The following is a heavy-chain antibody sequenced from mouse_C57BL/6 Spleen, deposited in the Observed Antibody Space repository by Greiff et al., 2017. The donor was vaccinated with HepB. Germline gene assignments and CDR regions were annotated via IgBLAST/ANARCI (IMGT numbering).Heavy chain of an antibody. CDR2: ISSGSSTI. J-gene: IGHJ2*01. CDR1: GFTFSDYG. CDR3: ARPHYYGSSLFDY. D-gene: IGHD1-1*01. V-gene: IGHV5-17*01. Sequence: VQLKESGGGLVKPGGSLKLSCAASGFTFSDYGMHWVRQAPEKGLEWVAYISSGSSTIYYADTVKGRFTISRDNAKNTLFLQMTSLRSEDTAMYYCARPHYYGSSLFDYWGQGTTLTVSS.